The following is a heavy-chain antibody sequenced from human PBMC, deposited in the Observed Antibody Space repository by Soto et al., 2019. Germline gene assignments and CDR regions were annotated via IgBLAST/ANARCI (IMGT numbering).Heavy chain of an antibody. V-gene: IGHV6-1*01. D-gene: IGHD3-10*01. CDR1: GDSVSSNSAA. CDR3: ARERGVLSEAFDI. CDR2: TYYRSKWYN. J-gene: IGHJ3*02. Sequence: PSQTLSLTCAISGDSVSSNSAAWNWLRQSPSRGLEWLGRTYYRSKWYNDYVVSVKSRITINPDTSKSQFSLQLNSVTPEDTAVYYCARERGVLSEAFDIWGQGTVVTVSS.